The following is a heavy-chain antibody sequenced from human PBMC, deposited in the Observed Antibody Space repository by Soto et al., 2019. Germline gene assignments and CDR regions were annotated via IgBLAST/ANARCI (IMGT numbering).Heavy chain of an antibody. CDR1: GGSVSSSDYY. V-gene: IGHV4-39*01. CDR3: ARLKSXPRLRKQPHDAFDI. Sequence: LSLTCTVSGGSVSSSDYYWGWIRQPPGKGLEWIGSISYSGSTYYNPSFKSRVTISVDTSKNQFSLRLSSVTAADTAVYYCARLKSXPRLRKQPHDAFDIWGQGTMVTVSS. J-gene: IGHJ3*02. CDR2: ISYSGST. D-gene: IGHD6-13*01.